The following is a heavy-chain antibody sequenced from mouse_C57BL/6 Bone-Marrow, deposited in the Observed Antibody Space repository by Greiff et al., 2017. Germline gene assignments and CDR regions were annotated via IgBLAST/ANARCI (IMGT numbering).Heavy chain of an antibody. Sequence: EVQGVESGGDLVKPGGSLKLSRAASGFTFSSYGMSWVRQTPDKRLEWVATISSGGSYTYYPDSVKGRFTISRDNAKNTLYLQMSSLKSEDTAMYYCARGGVVATNYFDYWGQGTTLTVSS. CDR1: GFTFSSYG. CDR3: ARGGVVATNYFDY. J-gene: IGHJ2*01. CDR2: ISSGGSYT. D-gene: IGHD1-1*01. V-gene: IGHV5-6*01.